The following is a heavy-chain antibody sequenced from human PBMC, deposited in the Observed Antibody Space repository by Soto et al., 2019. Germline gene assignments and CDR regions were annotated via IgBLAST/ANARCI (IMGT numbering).Heavy chain of an antibody. CDR1: GDTFTSYG. Sequence: ASVKVSCKASGDTFTSYGISCVRQAPRQGLEWMGWISAYNGNTNYAQKLQGRVTMTTDTSTSTAYMELRSLRSDDTAVYYCARGYCSSTSCYWGYYYMDVWGKGTTVTVSS. D-gene: IGHD2-2*01. CDR3: ARGYCSSTSCYWGYYYMDV. CDR2: ISAYNGNT. V-gene: IGHV1-18*01. J-gene: IGHJ6*03.